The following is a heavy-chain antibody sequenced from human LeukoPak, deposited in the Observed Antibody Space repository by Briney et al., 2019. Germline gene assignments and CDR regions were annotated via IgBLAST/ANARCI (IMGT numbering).Heavy chain of an antibody. Sequence: LSLTCTVSGGSISSGFYYWSWIRQPAGKGLEWVSGIIPSGHTTYYADSVRGRFTISRDNSRNTLYLQMNSLRAEDTAVYYCAKDDRWLQFCCWGQGTLVTVSA. V-gene: IGHV3-23*01. CDR1: GGSISSGFYY. CDR3: AKDDRWLQFCC. CDR2: IIPSGHTT. D-gene: IGHD5-24*01. J-gene: IGHJ4*02.